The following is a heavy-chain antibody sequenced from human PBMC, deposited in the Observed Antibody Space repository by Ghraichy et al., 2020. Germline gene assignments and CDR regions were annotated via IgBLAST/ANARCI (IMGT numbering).Heavy chain of an antibody. D-gene: IGHD1-26*01. CDR2: ISSSGSTI. J-gene: IGHJ4*02. V-gene: IGHV3-48*02. CDR3: ARDRTPHSGSYFEYWNAYFFDH. CDR1: EFTFSSYS. Sequence: GGSLRLPCAASEFTFSSYSMLWVRQAPGKGLEWVSYISSSGSTIYYADSVKGRFTISRDNAKNSLYLQMNSLRDEDTAVYYCARDRTPHSGSYFEYWNAYFFDHWGQGTLVTVSS.